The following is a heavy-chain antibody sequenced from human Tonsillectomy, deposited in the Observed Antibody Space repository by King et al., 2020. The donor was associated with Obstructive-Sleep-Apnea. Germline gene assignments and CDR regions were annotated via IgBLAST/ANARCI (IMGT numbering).Heavy chain of an antibody. J-gene: IGHJ4*02. CDR2: ISFQGRIE. CDR3: ARGSYYHASGSYSFDY. D-gene: IGHD3-10*01. Sequence: VQLVESGGGVVQPGRSLSLSCAGSGFSFSIYAVHWVRRAPGKGLDWGALISFQGRIEHYADSGKGRFTISRDNSKKTGYLQMKSLRAEDTAVYYCARGSYYHASGSYSFDYWGQGTLVAVSS. V-gene: IGHV3-30*04. CDR1: GFSFSIYA.